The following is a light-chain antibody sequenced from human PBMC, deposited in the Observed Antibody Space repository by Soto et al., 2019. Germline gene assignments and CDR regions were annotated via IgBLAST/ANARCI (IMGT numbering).Light chain of an antibody. V-gene: IGLV2-11*01. CDR3: CSYAGSPYV. J-gene: IGLJ1*01. Sequence: QSALTQPRSVSGSPGQSVTISCTGTSSDVGGYNYVSWYQHHPGKAPKLMIYDVCKRPSGVPDRFSGSKSGNTASLTTSGLQAEDEADYYCCSYAGSPYVFGTGTKLTVL. CDR2: DVC. CDR1: SSDVGGYNY.